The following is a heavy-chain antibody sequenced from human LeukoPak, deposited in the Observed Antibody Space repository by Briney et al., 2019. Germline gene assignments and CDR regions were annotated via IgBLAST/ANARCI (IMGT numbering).Heavy chain of an antibody. CDR3: ARGDFWSGDYTDAFDV. V-gene: IGHV3-7*04. J-gene: IGHJ3*01. D-gene: IGHD3-3*01. Sequence: GGSLRLSCAVSGFTFNSYWMSWVRQAPGKGLEWVANIKPDGGEKYYIDSVKGRFTISRDNAKNTLYLQMNSLRAGDTAVYYCARGDFWSGDYTDAFDVWGQGTMVTVSS. CDR2: IKPDGGEK. CDR1: GFTFNSYW.